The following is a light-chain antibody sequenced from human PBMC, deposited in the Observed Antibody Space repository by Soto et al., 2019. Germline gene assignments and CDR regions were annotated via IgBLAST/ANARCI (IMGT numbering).Light chain of an antibody. CDR3: QQYSSMLS. J-gene: IGKJ4*01. CDR1: HDVSWN. CDR2: DAS. V-gene: IGKV1-33*01. Sequence: DIQMTQSPSSLSASVGDRVTIACQSSHDVSWNLNWFQQKPGEAPKLLSYDASNLKRGVPSRFSGSGSGTDFTLTISSLQAEDVATDYCQQYSSMLSFGGGTEVDLK.